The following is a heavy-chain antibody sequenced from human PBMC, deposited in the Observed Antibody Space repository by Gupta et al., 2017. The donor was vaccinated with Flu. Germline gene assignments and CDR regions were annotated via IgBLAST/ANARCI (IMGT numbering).Heavy chain of an antibody. CDR1: GVTYSSYA. Sequence: VQLLESGRGLVQSGGSLRLSCAASGVTYSSYAMSSVRQAPGKGLEWVSAISGSGGSTYYADSVKGRFTISRDNSKNTLYLQMNSLRAEDTAVYYCAKAQRVLVWGFYYWGQGTLVTVSS. CDR2: ISGSGGST. V-gene: IGHV3-23*01. D-gene: IGHD6-6*01. J-gene: IGHJ4*02. CDR3: AKAQRVLVWGFYY.